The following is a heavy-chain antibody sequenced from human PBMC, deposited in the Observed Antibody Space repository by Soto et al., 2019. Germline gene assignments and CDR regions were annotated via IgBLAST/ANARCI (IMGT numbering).Heavy chain of an antibody. CDR1: GGSISSSSYY. J-gene: IGHJ5*01. CDR2: IYYSGST. Sequence: SETLSLTCTVSGGSISSSSYYWGWIRQPPGKGLEWIGSIYYSGSTYYNPSLKSRVTISVDTSKNQFSLKLSSVTAADTAVYYCARSGVFWSGYYPPNWIDSWGPGTLVTV. V-gene: IGHV4-39*01. CDR3: ARSGVFWSGYYPPNWIDS. D-gene: IGHD3-3*01.